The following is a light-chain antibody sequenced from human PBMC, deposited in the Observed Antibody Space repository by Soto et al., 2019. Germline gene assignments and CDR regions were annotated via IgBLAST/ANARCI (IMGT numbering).Light chain of an antibody. Sequence: EIVMTQSPVTLSVSPGERATLSCRASQSVTSNLAWYQQKPGQAPRLLIYDASTRAIGIPARFSGSGSGTEFTLTITNLQSEDFAVYYCQQYSNWPPWTFGQGTKVGIK. J-gene: IGKJ1*01. CDR3: QQYSNWPPWT. CDR1: QSVTSN. V-gene: IGKV3-15*01. CDR2: DAS.